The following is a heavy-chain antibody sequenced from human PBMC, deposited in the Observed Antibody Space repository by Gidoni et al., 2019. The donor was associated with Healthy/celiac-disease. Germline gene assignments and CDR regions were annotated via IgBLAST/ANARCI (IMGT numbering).Heavy chain of an antibody. CDR2: IYSGGST. V-gene: IGHV3-53*01. J-gene: IGHJ3*02. Sequence: EVQLVESGGGLIQPGGSLRLSCAASGFTVSSNYMSWVRQAPGKGLEWVSVIYSGGSTYYADSVKGRFTISRDNSKNTLYLQMNSLRAEDTAVYYCARDRSGKRSPWGDAFDIWGQGTMVTVSS. D-gene: IGHD7-27*01. CDR3: ARDRSGKRSPWGDAFDI. CDR1: GFTVSSNY.